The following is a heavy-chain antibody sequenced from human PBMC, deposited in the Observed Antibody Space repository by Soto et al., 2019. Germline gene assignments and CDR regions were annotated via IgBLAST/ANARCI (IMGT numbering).Heavy chain of an antibody. CDR3: ARDLMITFGGVIALFD. V-gene: IGHV1-69*13. CDR2: IIPIFGTA. Sequence: AVKVSCKATGGTFSSYAISWVRQAPAQGLEWMGGIIPIFGTANYAQKFQGRVTITADESTSTAYMELSSLRSEDTAVYYCARDLMITFGGVIALFDWGQGTLVTVSS. CDR1: GGTFSSYA. D-gene: IGHD3-16*02. J-gene: IGHJ4*02.